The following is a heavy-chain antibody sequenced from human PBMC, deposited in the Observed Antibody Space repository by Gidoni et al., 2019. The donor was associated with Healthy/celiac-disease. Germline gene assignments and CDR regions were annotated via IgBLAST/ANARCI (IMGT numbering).Heavy chain of an antibody. CDR3: AREFVEYSSRLGGMDV. CDR2: IYYSGST. CDR1: GGSISSYY. J-gene: IGHJ6*02. V-gene: IGHV4-59*01. D-gene: IGHD6-6*01. Sequence: QVQLQESGPGLVKPSETLSLTCTVSGGSISSYYGSWIRQPPGKGLEWIGYIYYSGSTNYNPSLKSRVTISVDTSKNQFSLKLSSVTAADTAVYYCAREFVEYSSRLGGMDVWGQRTTVTVSS.